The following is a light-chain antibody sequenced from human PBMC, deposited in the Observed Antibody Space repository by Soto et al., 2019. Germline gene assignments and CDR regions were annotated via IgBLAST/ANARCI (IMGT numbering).Light chain of an antibody. V-gene: IGKV3-15*01. CDR2: GAS. CDR1: QSVNSN. CDR3: QQRGSWPQYT. Sequence: ETVMTQSPATLSVSPGERATLSCRASQSVNSNLAWYQQESGQPPRLLVFGASTRATGVPARFSGSGSGTEFTLTISGLQSEDFAVYYCQQRGSWPQYTFGGGTKVEIK. J-gene: IGKJ4*01.